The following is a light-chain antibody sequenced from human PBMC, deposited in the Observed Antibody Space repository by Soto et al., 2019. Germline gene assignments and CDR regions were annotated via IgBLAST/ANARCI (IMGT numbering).Light chain of an antibody. J-gene: IGLJ1*01. CDR3: SSYTISRTQV. CDR2: EVT. V-gene: IGLV2-14*01. CDR1: SSDIGRYNY. Sequence: QSVLTQPASVSGSPGQSITFSCTGTSSDIGRYNYVSWYQHHPGKAPKLLISEVTNRPSGISDRFSGSKSGNTASLTISGLRAEDGADYYCSSYTISRTQVFGTGTKVTVL.